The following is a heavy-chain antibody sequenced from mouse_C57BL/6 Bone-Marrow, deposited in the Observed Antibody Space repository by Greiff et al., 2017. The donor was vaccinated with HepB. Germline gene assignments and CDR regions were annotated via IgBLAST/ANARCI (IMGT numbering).Heavy chain of an antibody. V-gene: IGHV5-6*01. CDR3: ARVDGYYEYWDFDV. J-gene: IGHJ1*03. D-gene: IGHD2-3*01. CDR1: GFTFSSYG. CDR2: ISSGGSYT. Sequence: EVQRVESGGDLVKPGGSLKLSCAASGFTFSSYGMSWVRQTPDKRLEWVATISSGGSYTYYPDSVKGRFTISRDNAKNTLYLQMSSLKSEDTAMYYCARVDGYYEYWDFDVWGTGTTVTVSS.